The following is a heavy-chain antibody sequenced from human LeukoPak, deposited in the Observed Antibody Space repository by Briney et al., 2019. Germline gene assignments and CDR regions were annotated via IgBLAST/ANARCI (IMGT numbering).Heavy chain of an antibody. J-gene: IGHJ4*02. CDR2: IYHSGST. Sequence: SETLSLTCTVSGGSISSYYWSWIRQPPGKGLEWIGSIYHSGSTYYNPSLKSRVTISVDTSKNQFSLKLSSVTAADTAVYYCARGGESSSPDYWGQGTLVTVSS. CDR3: ARGGESSSPDY. D-gene: IGHD6-13*01. CDR1: GGSISSYY. V-gene: IGHV4-38-2*02.